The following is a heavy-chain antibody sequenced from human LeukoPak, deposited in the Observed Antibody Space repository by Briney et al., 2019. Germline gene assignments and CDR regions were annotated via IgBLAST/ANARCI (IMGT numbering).Heavy chain of an antibody. D-gene: IGHD6-19*01. Sequence: GGSLRLSCAASGFTLSSYAMSWVRPTPGKGLEWVSGISDMGGSTYYADSVKGRFTISRDNSKNTLYLQMNSLRAEDTAIYYCAKMPVSYSSGWSTFDYWGQGTLVTVSS. CDR3: AKMPVSYSSGWSTFDY. J-gene: IGHJ4*02. CDR1: GFTLSSYA. V-gene: IGHV3-23*01. CDR2: ISDMGGST.